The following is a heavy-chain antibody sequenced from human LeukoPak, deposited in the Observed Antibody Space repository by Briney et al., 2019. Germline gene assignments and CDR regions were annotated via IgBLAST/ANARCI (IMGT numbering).Heavy chain of an antibody. CDR3: ARGSEHFDY. V-gene: IGHV3-33*08. D-gene: IGHD1-26*01. J-gene: IGHJ4*02. CDR1: GFTFSSYS. CDR2: IWYDGSNK. Sequence: GGSLRLSCAASGFTFSSYSMNWVRQAPGKGLEWVAVIWYDGSNKYYADSVKGRFTISRDNSKNTLYLQMNSLRAEDTAVYYCARGSEHFDYWGQGTLVTVSS.